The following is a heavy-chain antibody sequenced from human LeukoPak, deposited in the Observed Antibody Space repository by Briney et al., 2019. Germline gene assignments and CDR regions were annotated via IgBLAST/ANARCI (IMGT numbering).Heavy chain of an antibody. D-gene: IGHD6-19*01. J-gene: IGHJ4*02. Sequence: GGSLRLSCTGSGVVLSSYEMTWFRQAPGKGLEWVSSVDYSGDSPHYADSVKGRFTISRDNSKNILYLQLSSLRVEDTAVYYCTRNSGWYGITWGQGTLVAVSS. CDR3: TRNSGWYGIT. V-gene: IGHV3-23*01. CDR1: GVVLSSYE. CDR2: VDYSGDSP.